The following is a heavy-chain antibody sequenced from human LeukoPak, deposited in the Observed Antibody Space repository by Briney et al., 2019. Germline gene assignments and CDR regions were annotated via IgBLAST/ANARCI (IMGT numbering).Heavy chain of an antibody. D-gene: IGHD5-18*01. CDR3: ARLSAAMVIVY. CDR2: IYYSWST. CDR1: GGSISSYY. J-gene: IGHJ4*02. V-gene: IGHV4-59*08. Sequence: SETLSLTCTGSGGSISSYYWSWIRQPPGKGLEWIGYIYYSWSTNYNPSLKSRVTISVDTSKNQFSLKLSSVTAADTAVYYCARLSAAMVIVYWGQGTLVTVSS.